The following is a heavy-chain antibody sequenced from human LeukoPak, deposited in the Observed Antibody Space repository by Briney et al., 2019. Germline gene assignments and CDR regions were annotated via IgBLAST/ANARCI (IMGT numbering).Heavy chain of an antibody. CDR3: ATLVAGAGYYYYYYMDV. J-gene: IGHJ6*03. V-gene: IGHV3-30*02. D-gene: IGHD2-8*02. CDR1: GFTFSSYG. CDR2: IRYDGSNK. Sequence: GGSLRLSCAASGFTFSSYGMHWVRQAPGKGLEWVAFIRYDGSNKYYADSVKGRFTISRDNSKNTLYLQMNSLRAEDTAVYYCATLVAGAGYYYYYYMDVWGKGTLVTISS.